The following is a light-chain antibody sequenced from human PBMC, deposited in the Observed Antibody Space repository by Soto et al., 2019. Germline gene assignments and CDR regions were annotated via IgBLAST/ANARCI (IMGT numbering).Light chain of an antibody. CDR1: SPNIGSNP. Sequence: QSVLTQPPSASGTPGQRVTISCSGTSPNIGSNPVNWYQQLPGTAPKLLINSNNQRPSGVPDRFSGSKSGTSASLAISGLQSEDEADYYCAAWDDSLNGVVFGGGTKVTVL. J-gene: IGLJ2*01. V-gene: IGLV1-44*01. CDR2: SNN. CDR3: AAWDDSLNGVV.